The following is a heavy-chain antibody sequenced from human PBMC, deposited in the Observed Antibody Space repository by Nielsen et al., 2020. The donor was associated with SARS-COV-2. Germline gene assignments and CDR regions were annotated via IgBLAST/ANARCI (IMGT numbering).Heavy chain of an antibody. V-gene: IGHV7-4-1*01. D-gene: IGHD4-17*01. CDR3: ARDSTYYGDYAANWFDP. Sequence: ASVKVSCKASGYTFNRNAMNWVRQAPGQGLEWMGWINTNTGNPTYAQGFTGRFGFSLDTSVSTAYLQIDSLEAEDTAVYYCARDSTYYGDYAANWFDPWGQGTLVTVSS. CDR2: INTNTGNP. CDR1: GYTFNRNA. J-gene: IGHJ5*02.